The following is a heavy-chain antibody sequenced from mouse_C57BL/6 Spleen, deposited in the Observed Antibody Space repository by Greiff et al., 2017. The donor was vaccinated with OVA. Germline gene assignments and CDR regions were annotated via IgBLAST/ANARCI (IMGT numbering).Heavy chain of an antibody. J-gene: IGHJ2*01. Sequence: EVQGVESGPELVKPGASVKISCKASGYSFTGYYMNWVKQSPEKSLEWIGEINPSTGGTTYNQKFKAKATLTVDKSSSTAYMQLKSLTSEDSAVYYCARSITTVGGSFDYWGQGTTLTVSS. CDR2: INPSTGGT. CDR3: ARSITTVGGSFDY. V-gene: IGHV1-42*01. CDR1: GYSFTGYY. D-gene: IGHD1-1*01.